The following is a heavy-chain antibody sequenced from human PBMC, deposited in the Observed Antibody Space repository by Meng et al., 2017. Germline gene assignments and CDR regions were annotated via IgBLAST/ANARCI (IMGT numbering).Heavy chain of an antibody. D-gene: IGHD3-10*01. CDR3: ARDTYYYGSESYYGAFDI. CDR2: ISSSGSTI. Sequence: GGSLRLSCAASGFTFSSYEMNWVRQAPGKGLEWVSYISSSGSTIYYADSVKGRFTISRDNAKNSLYLQMNSLRAEDTAVYYCARDTYYYGSESYYGAFDIWGQGTMVTVSS. V-gene: IGHV3-48*03. CDR1: GFTFSSYE. J-gene: IGHJ3*02.